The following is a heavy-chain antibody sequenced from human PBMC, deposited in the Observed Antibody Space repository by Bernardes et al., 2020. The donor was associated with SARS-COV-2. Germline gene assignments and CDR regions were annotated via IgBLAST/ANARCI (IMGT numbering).Heavy chain of an antibody. Sequence: GGSLRLSCAASGFTFDDYGMSWVRQAPGKGLEWVSGINWNGGSTGYADSVKGRFTISRDNAKNSLYLQMNSLRAEDTALYHCARYGDYDILTGHPTRGWFDPWGQGTLVTVSS. J-gene: IGHJ5*02. V-gene: IGHV3-20*01. CDR1: GFTFDDYG. D-gene: IGHD3-9*01. CDR2: INWNGGST. CDR3: ARYGDYDILTGHPTRGWFDP.